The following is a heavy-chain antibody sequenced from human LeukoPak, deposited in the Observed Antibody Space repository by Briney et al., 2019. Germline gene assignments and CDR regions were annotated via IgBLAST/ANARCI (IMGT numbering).Heavy chain of an antibody. Sequence: PGGSLRLSCAASGFTFSSYGMHWVRQAPGKGLEWVAVISYDGSNKYYADSVKGRFTISRDNSKNTLYLQMNSLRAEDTAVYYCAREAGGMYAFDIWGQGTMVTVSS. J-gene: IGHJ3*02. CDR3: AREAGGMYAFDI. V-gene: IGHV3-30*14. CDR1: GFTFSSYG. D-gene: IGHD3-16*01. CDR2: ISYDGSNK.